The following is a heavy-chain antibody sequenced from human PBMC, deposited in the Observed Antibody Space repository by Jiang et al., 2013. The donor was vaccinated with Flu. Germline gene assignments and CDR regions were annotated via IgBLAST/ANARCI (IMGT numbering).Heavy chain of an antibody. CDR1: GGSISTSSYY. Sequence: GSGLVKPSETLSLTCTVSGGSISTSSYYWAWVRQPPGKGPELIGTIYYTGTTHYSPSLKSRVTISVDTSKSHFSLRLSSVTAADTAVYYCARPNTLTSIVGAFDVWGQGTMVTVSS. CDR2: IYYTGTT. CDR3: ARPNTLTSIVGAFDV. J-gene: IGHJ3*01. D-gene: IGHD2-15*01. V-gene: IGHV4-39*02.